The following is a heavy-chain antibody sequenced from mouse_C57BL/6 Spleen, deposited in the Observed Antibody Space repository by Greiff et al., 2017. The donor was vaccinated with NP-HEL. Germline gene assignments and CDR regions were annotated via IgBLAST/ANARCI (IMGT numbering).Heavy chain of an antibody. CDR1: GYTFTSYW. D-gene: IGHD2-4*01. CDR3: ARRGGYDYDDRAFDY. J-gene: IGHJ2*01. CDR2: IDPSDSYT. Sequence: VQLQQPGAELVMPGASVKLSCKASGYTFTSYWMHWVKQRPGQGLEWIGEIDPSDSYTNYNQKFKGKSTLTVDKSSSTAYMQLSSLTSEDSAVYYCARRGGYDYDDRAFDYWGQGTTLTVSS. V-gene: IGHV1-69*01.